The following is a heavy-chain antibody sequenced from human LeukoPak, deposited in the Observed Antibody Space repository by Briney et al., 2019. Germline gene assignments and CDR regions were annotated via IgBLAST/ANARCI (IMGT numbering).Heavy chain of an antibody. D-gene: IGHD2-2*02. J-gene: IGHJ4*02. Sequence: GGSLRLSCAASGFTFNNYAMTWVRQAPGKGLEWVSAISGSGGSTHYADSVKGRFTISRDSSKNTLYLQTNSLGAEDTAVYHCAKDRSAYCSGTSCYSSFDYWGQGALVTVSS. CDR2: ISGSGGST. CDR3: AKDRSAYCSGTSCYSSFDY. V-gene: IGHV3-23*01. CDR1: GFTFNNYA.